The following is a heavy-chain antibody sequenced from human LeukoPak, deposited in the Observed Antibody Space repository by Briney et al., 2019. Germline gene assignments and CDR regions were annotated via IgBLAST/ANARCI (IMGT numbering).Heavy chain of an antibody. V-gene: IGHV3-21*01. J-gene: IGHJ4*02. CDR2: ISGGGRYI. CDR1: GFIFSNYN. CDR3: ARDSNWSFDS. Sequence: GGSLRLSCAASGFIFSNYNMNWVRQAPGKGLEWVSSISGGGRYIYYSDSLQGRFTISRDNAKTSVFLQMSSLRVDDTAVYYCARDSNWSFDSWGQGTLVTVSS. D-gene: IGHD1-1*01.